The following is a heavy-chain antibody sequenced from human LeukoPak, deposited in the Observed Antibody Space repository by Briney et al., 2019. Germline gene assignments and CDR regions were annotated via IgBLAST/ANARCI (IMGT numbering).Heavy chain of an antibody. Sequence: SETLSLTCTVSGGSISSYYWSWIRQPPGKGLEWIGYIYYSGSTNYNPSLKSRVTISVDTSKNQFSLKLSSVTAADTAVYYCARFTISLNWFDPWGQETLVTVSS. D-gene: IGHD3-3*01. CDR1: GGSISSYY. CDR2: IYYSGST. CDR3: ARFTISLNWFDP. V-gene: IGHV4-59*01. J-gene: IGHJ5*02.